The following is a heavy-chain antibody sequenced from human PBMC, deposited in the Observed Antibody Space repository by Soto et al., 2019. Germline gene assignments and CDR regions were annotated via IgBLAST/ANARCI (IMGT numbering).Heavy chain of an antibody. CDR2: IYHSGST. V-gene: IGHV4-30-2*01. J-gene: IGHJ4*02. Sequence: SETLSLTCAVSGGSISSGGYSWSWIRQPPGKGLEWIGYIYHSGSTYYNPSLKSRVTISVDRSKNQFSLKLSSVTAADTAVYYCARAGGTTTMVRGVTGFDYWGQGTLVTVSS. D-gene: IGHD3-10*01. CDR1: GGSISSGGYS. CDR3: ARAGGTTTMVRGVTGFDY.